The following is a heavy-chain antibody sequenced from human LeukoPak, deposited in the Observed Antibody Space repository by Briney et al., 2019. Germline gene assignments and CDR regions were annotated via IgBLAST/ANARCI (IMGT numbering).Heavy chain of an antibody. Sequence: KPSETLSLTCTVSGDSITNNNYHWGWIRQPPGKGLEWIGRLYNPGSTDNTDSNPSLQSRVTISADTSMNQFSLRLTSVTAADTAVYYCARDFGAGSYRYGMDVWGQGTTVTVSS. J-gene: IGHJ6*02. CDR2: LYNPGSTDNT. V-gene: IGHV4-39*07. CDR3: ARDFGAGSYRYGMDV. CDR1: GDSITNNNYH. D-gene: IGHD3-10*01.